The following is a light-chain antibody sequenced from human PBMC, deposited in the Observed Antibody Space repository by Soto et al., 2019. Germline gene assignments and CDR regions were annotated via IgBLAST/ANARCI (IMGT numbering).Light chain of an antibody. CDR1: SSDVLPYNY. CDR3: TSYTSSSSYV. CDR2: DVS. Sequence: QSALTQPASVSGSPGQWITISCTGTSSDVLPYNYVSWYQQHPDKAPKLLIYDVSNRPSGISNRFSGSKSGNTASLTISGLQAEDEADYYCTSYTSSSSYVFGTGTKVTVL. J-gene: IGLJ1*01. V-gene: IGLV2-14*01.